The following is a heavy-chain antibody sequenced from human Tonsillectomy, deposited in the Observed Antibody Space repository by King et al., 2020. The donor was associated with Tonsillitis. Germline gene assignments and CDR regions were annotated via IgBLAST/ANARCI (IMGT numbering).Heavy chain of an antibody. CDR1: GFTFSTYS. Sequence: DVQLVESGGGLVQPGGSLRLSCAASGFTFSTYSMIWVRQAPGEGLEWISFISSSSDTIYYADSVKGRFTISRDDAKKSLYLQMNSLRAEDTAVYYCVRERRDWNDPMTADAFDIWGQGTMVTVSS. J-gene: IGHJ3*02. D-gene: IGHD1-1*01. CDR3: VRERRDWNDPMTADAFDI. CDR2: ISSSSDTI. V-gene: IGHV3-48*01.